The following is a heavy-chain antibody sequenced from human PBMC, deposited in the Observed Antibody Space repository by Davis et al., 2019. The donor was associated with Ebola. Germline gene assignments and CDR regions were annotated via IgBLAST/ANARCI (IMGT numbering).Heavy chain of an antibody. CDR1: GFTFTSSA. J-gene: IGHJ3*02. CDR2: IVVGSGNT. CDR3: ARSIQLWADAFDI. Sequence: SVKVSCKASGFTFTSSAVQWVRQARGQRLEWIGWIVVGSGNTNYAQKFQGRVTITRDTSASTAYMELSSLRSEDTAVYYCARSIQLWADAFDIWGQGTMVTVSS. V-gene: IGHV1-58*01. D-gene: IGHD5-18*01.